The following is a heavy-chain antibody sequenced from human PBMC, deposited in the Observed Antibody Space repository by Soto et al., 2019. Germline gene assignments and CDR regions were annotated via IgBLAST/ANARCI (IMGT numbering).Heavy chain of an antibody. CDR1: GFTFDDYA. D-gene: IGHD6-6*01. V-gene: IGHV3-9*01. Sequence: EVQLVESGGGLVQPGRSLRLSCAASGFTFDDYAMHWVRQAPGKGLAWVSGISWNSGSIGYADSVKGRFTISRDNAKNSLYLQMNRLRAEDTALYYCARGGYSSSSRGDFYYFGQGTLVTVSS. CDR3: ARGGYSSSSRGDFYY. J-gene: IGHJ4*02. CDR2: ISWNSGSI.